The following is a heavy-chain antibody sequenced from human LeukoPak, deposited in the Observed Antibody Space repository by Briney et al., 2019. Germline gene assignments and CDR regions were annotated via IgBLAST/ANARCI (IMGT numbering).Heavy chain of an antibody. CDR2: ISGSGGST. J-gene: IGHJ6*02. Sequence: GGSLRLSCAASGLTFSSYAMSWVRQAPGKGLEWVSAISGSGGSTYYADSVKGRFTISRDNSKNTLYLQMNSLRAEDTAVYYCAKAGYCSGGSCYEAYYYGMDVWGQGTTVTVSS. CDR1: GLTFSSYA. V-gene: IGHV3-23*01. CDR3: AKAGYCSGGSCYEAYYYGMDV. D-gene: IGHD2-15*01.